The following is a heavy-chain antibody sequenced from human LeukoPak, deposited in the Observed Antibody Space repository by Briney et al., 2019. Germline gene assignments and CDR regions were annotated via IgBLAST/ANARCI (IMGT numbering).Heavy chain of an antibody. CDR1: GFSFSSYW. D-gene: IGHD3-22*01. CDR2: IKEDGSEK. J-gene: IGHJ4*02. CDR3: ARKDSSPRTFDY. Sequence: PGGSLRLSCAASGFSFSSYWMSWVRQAPGKWLEWVANIKEDGSEKNYVDSVKGRFTISRDNAKNSLYLQMNSLRAEDTAVYYCARKDSSPRTFDYWGQGTLVTVSS. V-gene: IGHV3-7*01.